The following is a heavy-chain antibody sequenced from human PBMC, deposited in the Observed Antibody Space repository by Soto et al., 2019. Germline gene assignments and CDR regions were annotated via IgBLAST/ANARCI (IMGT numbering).Heavy chain of an antibody. CDR3: ATPGAYYDFMRGRGGYMAV. Sequence: EKGLDWVSSISSSSSYIYYADSVKGRFTISRDNAKNSLYLQMNSLRAEDTAVYYCATPGAYYDFMRGRGGYMAVLGKGTTVPGSS. J-gene: IGHJ6*03. V-gene: IGHV3-21*01. D-gene: IGHD3-3*01. CDR2: ISSSSSYI.